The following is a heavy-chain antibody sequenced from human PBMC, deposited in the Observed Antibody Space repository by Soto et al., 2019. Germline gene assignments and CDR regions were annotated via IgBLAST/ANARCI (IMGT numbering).Heavy chain of an antibody. V-gene: IGHV3-21*01. CDR2: ISASTDYI. CDR3: ARDLGVILQWFTDFDF. D-gene: IGHD3-3*01. J-gene: IGHJ3*01. Sequence: NPGGSLRLSGAASGFTFSTYSMNWVRQAPGKGLEWVSSISASTDYIYYADSVQGRFTISRDNAKNSLYLQMNSLRVEDTAVYYCARDLGVILQWFTDFDFWGKGTMVTVSS. CDR1: GFTFSTYS.